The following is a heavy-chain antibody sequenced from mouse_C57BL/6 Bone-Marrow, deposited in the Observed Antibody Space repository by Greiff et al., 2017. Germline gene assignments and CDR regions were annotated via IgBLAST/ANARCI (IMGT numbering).Heavy chain of an antibody. D-gene: IGHD2-4*01. CDR3: ARYGYDYAWFAY. Sequence: EVHLVESGGDLVKPGGSLKLSCAASGFTFSSYGMSWVRQTPDKRLEWVATISSGGSYTYYPDNVKGRFTISIDNAKNTLYLQMSSLKSEDTARYYCARYGYDYAWFAYWGRGTLVTVTA. J-gene: IGHJ3*01. V-gene: IGHV5-6*01. CDR2: ISSGGSYT. CDR1: GFTFSSYG.